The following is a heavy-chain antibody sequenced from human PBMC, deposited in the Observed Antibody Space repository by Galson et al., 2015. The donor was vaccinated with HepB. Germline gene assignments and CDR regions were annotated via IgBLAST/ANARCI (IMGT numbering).Heavy chain of an antibody. CDR2: INTNTGNP. CDR3: ANRGSGSYYNEPLASLRPHYYYCYGMDV. V-gene: IGHV7-4-1*02. D-gene: IGHD3-10*01. J-gene: IGHJ6*02. CDR1: GYTFTSYA. Sequence: SVKVSCKASGYTFTSYAMNWVRQAPGQGLEWMGWINTNTGNPTYAQGFTGRFVFSLDTSVSTAYLQISSLKAEDTAVYYCANRGSGSYYNEPLASLRPHYYYCYGMDVWGQGTTVTVSS.